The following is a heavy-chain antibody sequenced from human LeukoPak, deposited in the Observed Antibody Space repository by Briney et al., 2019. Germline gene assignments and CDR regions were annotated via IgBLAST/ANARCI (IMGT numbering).Heavy chain of an antibody. V-gene: IGHV4-39*02. D-gene: IGHD2-2*01. CDR3: ARDGNIVLEPVASKAFDI. CDR2: IYYSADD. Sequence: PSETLSLTCTVSGGSVTSSTHYWGWIRPPPGKGLEWIASIYYSADDYYNPSLKSRATIFVDTSQSQFSLRLSSVTAADTAVYYCARDGNIVLEPVASKAFDIWGQGTMVTVSS. CDR1: GGSVTSSTHY. J-gene: IGHJ3*02.